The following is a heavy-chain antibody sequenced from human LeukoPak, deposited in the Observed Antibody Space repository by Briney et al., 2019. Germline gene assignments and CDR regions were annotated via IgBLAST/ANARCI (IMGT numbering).Heavy chain of an antibody. CDR3: ARHYSPIWGMYYGLDV. CDR1: GGSISSGGYY. Sequence: SQTLSLTCTVSGGSISSGGYYWSWIRQPPGKGLEWIASISYSGTTYKSSSLKSRITISVDTSKNEVSLKLSAVTVAETAVYYCARHYSPIWGMYYGLDVWGQGTTVTVFS. V-gene: IGHV4-30-2*03. D-gene: IGHD3-16*01. J-gene: IGHJ6*02. CDR2: ISYSGTT.